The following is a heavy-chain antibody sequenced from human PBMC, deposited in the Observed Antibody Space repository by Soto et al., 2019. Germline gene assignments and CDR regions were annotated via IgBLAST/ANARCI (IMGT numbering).Heavy chain of an antibody. CDR1: GFTFSSYD. CDR2: IGTAGDT. V-gene: IGHV3-13*01. J-gene: IGHJ3*02. D-gene: IGHD6-19*01. Sequence: GGSLRLSCAASGFTFSSYDMHWVRQATGKGLEWVSAIGTAGDTYYPGSVKGRFTISRENAKNSLYLQMNSLRAEDTAVYYCARSGGWSLSNNDAFDIWGQGTMVTVSS. CDR3: ARSGGWSLSNNDAFDI.